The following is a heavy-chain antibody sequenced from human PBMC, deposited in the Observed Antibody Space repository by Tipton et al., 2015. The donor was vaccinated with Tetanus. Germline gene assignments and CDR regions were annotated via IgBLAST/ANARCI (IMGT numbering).Heavy chain of an antibody. D-gene: IGHD2-21*02. CDR3: ARTADNWFDP. CDR1: RGSINSGTFY. Sequence: TLSLTCTVSRGSINSGTFYWDWIRQPPGKGLEWIGNIYYNGNTLENPSLKGRVTLSLDKSKTQFSLNLTSVTAADTAVYYCARTADNWFDPWGQGILVTVSS. CDR2: IYYNGNT. J-gene: IGHJ5*02. V-gene: IGHV4-39*01.